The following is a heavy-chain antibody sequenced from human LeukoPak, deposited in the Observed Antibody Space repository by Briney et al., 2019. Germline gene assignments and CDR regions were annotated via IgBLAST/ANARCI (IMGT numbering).Heavy chain of an antibody. Sequence: GGSLRLSCAASGFTFSSYSMNWVRQAPGKGLEWVSSISSSSSYIHYADSVKGRFTISRDNAKNSLYPQMNSLRAEDTAVYYCARVQSEITMVRGVIKYYYYGMDVWGKGTTVTVSS. D-gene: IGHD3-10*01. CDR3: ARVQSEITMVRGVIKYYYYGMDV. J-gene: IGHJ6*04. CDR1: GFTFSSYS. V-gene: IGHV3-21*01. CDR2: ISSSSSYI.